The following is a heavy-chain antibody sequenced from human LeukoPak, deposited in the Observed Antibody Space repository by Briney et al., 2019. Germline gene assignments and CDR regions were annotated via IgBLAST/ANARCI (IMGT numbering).Heavy chain of an antibody. Sequence: GGSLRLSCAASGFTFNSYAMSWVRQAPGKGLEWVSAISGSGGSTYYADSVKGRFTISRDTSKYTLYLHMNSLRAEDTAVYYCARDGDSGSYRWEAFDIWGQGTMVTVSS. D-gene: IGHD1-26*01. CDR3: ARDGDSGSYRWEAFDI. CDR2: ISGSGGST. V-gene: IGHV3-23*01. J-gene: IGHJ3*02. CDR1: GFTFNSYA.